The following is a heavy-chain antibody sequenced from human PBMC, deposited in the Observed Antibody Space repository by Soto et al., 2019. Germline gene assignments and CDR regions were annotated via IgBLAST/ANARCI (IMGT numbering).Heavy chain of an antibody. CDR2: MSGGST. CDR1: GFTFSSYA. V-gene: IGHV3-23*01. D-gene: IGHD6-19*01. CDR3: AKDQRSSGWYLYYGMDV. Sequence: PGGSLRLSCAASGFTFSSYAMSWVRQAPGKGLEWVSAMSGGSTYYADSVKGRFTISRDNSKNTLYLQMNSLRAEDTAVYYCAKDQRSSGWYLYYGMDVWGQGTTVTVSS. J-gene: IGHJ6*02.